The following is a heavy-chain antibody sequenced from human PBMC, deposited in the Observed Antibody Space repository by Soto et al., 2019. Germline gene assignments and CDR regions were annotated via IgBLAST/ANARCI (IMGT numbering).Heavy chain of an antibody. D-gene: IGHD2-21*01. Sequence: PSQTLSLTFAISGDIVSSNSAAWNWIRHSPSRGLEWLGRTYYRSKCYNDYAVSMRSRITINPDTTKNQFSLHVNNLRAEDTAVYYCTRDIPRTSFDLWGQGTLVTVSS. J-gene: IGHJ4*02. CDR2: TYYRSKCYN. CDR1: GDIVSSNSAA. CDR3: TRDIPRTSFDL. V-gene: IGHV6-1*01.